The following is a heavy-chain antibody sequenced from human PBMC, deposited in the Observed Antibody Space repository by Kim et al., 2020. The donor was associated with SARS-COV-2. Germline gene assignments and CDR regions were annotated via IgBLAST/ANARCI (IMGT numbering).Heavy chain of an antibody. J-gene: IGHJ4*02. CDR1: GGSISSYY. D-gene: IGHD3-22*01. CDR2: ISYSGSA. Sequence: SETLSLTCTVSGGSISSYYWSWIRQPPGKGLEWIAYISYSGSANYNPSLKSRVTISVDTSKNQFSLKLTSVTAADTAVYYCARHSRLFTYDDSSGYYPLEYWGQGALVTVSS. V-gene: IGHV4-59*08. CDR3: ARHSRLFTYDDSSGYYPLEY.